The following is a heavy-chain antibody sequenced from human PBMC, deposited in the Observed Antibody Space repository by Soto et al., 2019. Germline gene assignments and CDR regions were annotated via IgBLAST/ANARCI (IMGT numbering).Heavy chain of an antibody. V-gene: IGHV3-23*01. CDR3: LKYCSSTSCYSYYAMDV. D-gene: IGHD2-2*01. CDR1: VFTFVRNA. Sequence: PGGSLRLSCAASVFTFVRNAMSWVRQAPGKGLEWVSAISGSGGDTYYADSEKGRFTISRDNSKNTLYLQMNSLRAEDTAVYYCLKYCSSTSCYSYYAMDVWGQGTTVTVSS. J-gene: IGHJ6*02. CDR2: ISGSGGDT.